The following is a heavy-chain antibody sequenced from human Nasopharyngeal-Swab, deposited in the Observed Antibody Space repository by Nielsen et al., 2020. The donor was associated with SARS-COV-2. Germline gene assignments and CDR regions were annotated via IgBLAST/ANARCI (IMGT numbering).Heavy chain of an antibody. CDR1: GFTFSSYS. D-gene: IGHD5-18*01. V-gene: IGHV3-21*01. Sequence: GGSLRLSCAASGFTFSSYSMNWVRQAPGKGLEWVSCIGSGRTSIYYADSVKGRFTISRDNAKNSLYLQMNSLRAEDTAVYYCARGDTDLVTIRDYWGQGTLVTVSS. CDR3: ARGDTDLVTIRDY. J-gene: IGHJ4*02. CDR2: IGSGRTSI.